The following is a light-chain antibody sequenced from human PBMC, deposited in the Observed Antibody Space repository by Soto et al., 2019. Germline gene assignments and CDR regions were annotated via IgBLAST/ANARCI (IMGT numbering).Light chain of an antibody. Sequence: EIVMAQSPATLSVSPGERATLSCRASQSVSGNLAWYQQKPGQAPRLLIYGASTRATGIPARFSGSGPGTEFTLTISSLQSEDFAVYDCQQYNNWPPAFGQGTKVESK. CDR3: QQYNNWPPA. J-gene: IGKJ1*01. CDR2: GAS. CDR1: QSVSGN. V-gene: IGKV3-15*01.